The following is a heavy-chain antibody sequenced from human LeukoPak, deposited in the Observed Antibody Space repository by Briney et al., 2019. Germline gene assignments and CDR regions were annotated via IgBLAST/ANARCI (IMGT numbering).Heavy chain of an antibody. CDR1: GFTFSSYA. D-gene: IGHD3-22*01. Sequence: PGGSLRLSCAASGFTFSSYAMSWVRQAPGKGLEWVSPISGRGGNTYYADSVKGRFTISRDNSKNTLYLQMNSLRAEDTAVYYCARDPDSSGYYYFDYWGQGTLVTVSS. CDR2: ISGRGGNT. CDR3: ARDPDSSGYYYFDY. J-gene: IGHJ4*02. V-gene: IGHV3-23*01.